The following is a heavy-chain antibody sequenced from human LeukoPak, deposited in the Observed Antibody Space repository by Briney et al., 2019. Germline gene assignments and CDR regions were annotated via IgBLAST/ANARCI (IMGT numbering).Heavy chain of an antibody. D-gene: IGHD1-26*01. V-gene: IGHV1-46*01. Sequence: ASVKVSCKASGYTFIGYYIHWVRQAPGQGLEWMGLINPTGGSTGYAQKLQGRVTMTRDMSTSTDYMELSSLRSEDTAIYYCARDNSVGDNAWWFDPWGQGTLVTVSS. CDR1: GYTFIGYY. CDR2: INPTGGST. CDR3: ARDNSVGDNAWWFDP. J-gene: IGHJ5*02.